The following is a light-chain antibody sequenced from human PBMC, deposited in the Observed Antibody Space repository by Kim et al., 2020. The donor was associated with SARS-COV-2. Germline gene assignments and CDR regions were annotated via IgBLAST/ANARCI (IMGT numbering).Light chain of an antibody. J-gene: IGLJ3*02. CDR1: SSNIGAGYD. V-gene: IGLV1-40*01. CDR3: QSYDSSLSGSGV. CDR2: GNS. Sequence: QSVLTQPPSVSGAPGQRVTISCTGSSSNIGAGYDVHWYQQLPGTAPKLLIYGNSNRPSGVPDRFSGSKSGTSASLAITGLQAEDEAYYYCQSYDSSLSGSGVFGGGTQLTVL.